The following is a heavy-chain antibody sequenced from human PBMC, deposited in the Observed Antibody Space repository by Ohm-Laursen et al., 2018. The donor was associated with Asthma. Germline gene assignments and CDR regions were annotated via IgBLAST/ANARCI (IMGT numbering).Heavy chain of an antibody. J-gene: IGHJ4*02. CDR1: GFTFSSYS. D-gene: IGHD4-23*01. V-gene: IGHV3-21*01. CDR3: ARDVTTVVTPPYY. Sequence: GSLRLSCTASGFTFSSYSMNWVRQAPGKGLEWVSSISSSSSYIYYADSVKGRFTISRDNAKNSLYLQMNSLRAEDTAVYYCARDVTTVVTPPYYWGQGTLVTVSS. CDR2: ISSSSSYI.